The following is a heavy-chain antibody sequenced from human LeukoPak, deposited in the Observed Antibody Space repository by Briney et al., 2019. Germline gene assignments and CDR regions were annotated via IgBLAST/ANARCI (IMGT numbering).Heavy chain of an antibody. CDR2: ISGSGGST. Sequence: GVSLRLSCAASGFTFSSYAMSWVSQAPGKGLEWVSAISGSGGSTYYADSVKGRFTISRDNSKNTLYLQMNSLRAEDTAVYYCAKAVGQWLVEFDYWGQGTLVTVSS. J-gene: IGHJ4*02. V-gene: IGHV3-23*01. D-gene: IGHD6-19*01. CDR1: GFTFSSYA. CDR3: AKAVGQWLVEFDY.